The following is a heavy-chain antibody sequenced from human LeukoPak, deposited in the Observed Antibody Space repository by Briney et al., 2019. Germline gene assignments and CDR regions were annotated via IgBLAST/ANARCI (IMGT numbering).Heavy chain of an antibody. CDR1: GGSFSGYY. D-gene: IGHD6-19*01. V-gene: IGHV4-34*01. Sequence: SETLSLTCAVYGGSFSGYYWSWIRQPPGKGLEWIGEINHSGSTNYNPSLKSRVTISVDTPKNQFSLKLSSVTAADTAVYYCARGHWQWLAVGPFDYWGQGTLVTVSS. CDR3: ARGHWQWLAVGPFDY. CDR2: INHSGST. J-gene: IGHJ4*02.